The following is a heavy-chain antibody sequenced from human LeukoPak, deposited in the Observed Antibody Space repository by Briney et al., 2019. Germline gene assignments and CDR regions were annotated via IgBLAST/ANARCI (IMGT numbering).Heavy chain of an antibody. V-gene: IGHV4-59*12. CDR1: GGSISSYY. CDR2: IYHSGST. J-gene: IGHJ3*02. Sequence: KASETLSLTCTVSGGSISSYYWSWIRQPPGKGLEWIGYIYHSGSTYYNPSLKSRVTISVDRSKNQFSLKLSSVTAADTAVYYCASPAFWSGYYQEDAFDIWGQGTMVTVSS. CDR3: ASPAFWSGYYQEDAFDI. D-gene: IGHD3-3*01.